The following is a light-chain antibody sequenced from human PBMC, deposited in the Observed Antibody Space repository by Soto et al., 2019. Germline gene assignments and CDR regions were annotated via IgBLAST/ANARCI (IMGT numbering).Light chain of an antibody. Sequence: QSALTQPPSASGSPGQSVTVSCTGTSSDVGGYDYVSWYQQHPGKAPKLMIYDVSKRPSGVPDRFSGSKSGSTASLTVSGLQAEDEADYYCSSFPGYIHVFGTGTKLTVL. CDR1: SSDVGGYDY. J-gene: IGLJ1*01. CDR3: SSFPGYIHV. CDR2: DVS. V-gene: IGLV2-8*01.